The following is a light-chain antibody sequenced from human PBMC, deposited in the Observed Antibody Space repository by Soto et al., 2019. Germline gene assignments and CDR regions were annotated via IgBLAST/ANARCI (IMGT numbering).Light chain of an antibody. J-gene: IGKJ1*01. CDR1: QGISSY. CDR3: QQLNSYPRT. V-gene: IGKV1-9*01. Sequence: IQLTQSPSSLSASVGDRVTISCRASQGISSYLAWYQQKPGKAPNLLVYAASTLQSGVPSRFSGSGSGTDLTLTISSLQPEDFATYYCQQLNSYPRTFGQGTKVEMK. CDR2: AAS.